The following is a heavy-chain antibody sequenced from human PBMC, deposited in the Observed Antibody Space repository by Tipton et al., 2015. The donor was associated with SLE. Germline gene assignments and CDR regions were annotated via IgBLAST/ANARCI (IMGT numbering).Heavy chain of an antibody. CDR2: VHYSGST. D-gene: IGHD4-17*01. Sequence: TLSLTCTVSGGSISGYFWSWIRQPPGKGLEWIGYVHYSGSTNSNPSLKSRVTMSVDTSKNQFSLKLGSLTAADTAVYYCARHAGDYAYFDSWGQGTLVTASS. CDR3: ARHAGDYAYFDS. J-gene: IGHJ4*02. V-gene: IGHV4-59*08. CDR1: GGSISGYF.